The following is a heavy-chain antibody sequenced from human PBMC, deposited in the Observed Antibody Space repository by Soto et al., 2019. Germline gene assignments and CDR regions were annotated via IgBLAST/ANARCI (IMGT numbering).Heavy chain of an antibody. CDR2: FGSGDTT. J-gene: IGHJ4*02. D-gene: IGHD6-6*01. Sequence: EVQLLESGGGLVKPGGSLRLSCAASGFTFSTYAMAWVRQAPGRWLEWVSGFGSGDTTYYADSVKGRFTISRDNSKSTLYLQMNSLRAADTAIYYCAKDTRGSSSQFFDYWGQGTLVTVSS. CDR1: GFTFSTYA. V-gene: IGHV3-23*01. CDR3: AKDTRGSSSQFFDY.